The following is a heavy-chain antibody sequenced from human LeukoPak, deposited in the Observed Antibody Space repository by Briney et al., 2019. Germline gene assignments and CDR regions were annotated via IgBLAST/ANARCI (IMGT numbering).Heavy chain of an antibody. CDR3: APGGDYTFFDY. J-gene: IGHJ4*02. CDR2: ISYDGSNK. V-gene: IGHV3-30*03. D-gene: IGHD4-17*01. CDR1: GFTFSSYG. Sequence: PGGSLRLSCAASGFTFSSYGMHWVRQAPGKGLEWVADISYDGSNKYYADSVEGRFTISRDNSKNTLYLQMNSLRAEDTAVYYCAPGGDYTFFDYWGQGTLVTVSS.